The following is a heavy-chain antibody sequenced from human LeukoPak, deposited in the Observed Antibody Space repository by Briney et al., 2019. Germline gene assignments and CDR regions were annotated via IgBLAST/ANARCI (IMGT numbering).Heavy chain of an antibody. D-gene: IGHD4-11*01. CDR1: GFTFSGSA. CDR2: IRTRTNTYAT. V-gene: IGHV3-73*01. CDR3: PTDYLLDY. J-gene: IGHJ4*02. Sequence: GGSLRLSCAASGFTFSGSAIHWVRQASGKGLEWVGRIRTRTNTYATAYAASVEGRFTISRDDSQSTAFLQMNSLKAEDTAVYFCPTDYLLDYWGQGALVTVSS.